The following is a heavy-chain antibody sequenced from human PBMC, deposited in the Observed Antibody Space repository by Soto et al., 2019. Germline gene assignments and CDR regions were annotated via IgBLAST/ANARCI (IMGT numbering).Heavy chain of an antibody. CDR3: ARDHVVVPAAICDY. CDR1: GFTFSSYS. J-gene: IGHJ4*02. Sequence: EVQLVESGGGLVKPGGSLRLSCAASGFTFSSYSMNWVRQAPGKGLEWVSSISSSSSYIYYADSVKGRFTISRDNAKNSLDLQMNSLRAEDTAVYYCARDHVVVPAAICDYWGQGTLVTVSS. D-gene: IGHD2-2*01. CDR2: ISSSSSYI. V-gene: IGHV3-21*01.